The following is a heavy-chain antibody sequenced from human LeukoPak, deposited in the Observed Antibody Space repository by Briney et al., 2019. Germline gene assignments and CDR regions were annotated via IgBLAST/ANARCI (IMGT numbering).Heavy chain of an antibody. CDR2: IDPSDSYT. J-gene: IGHJ4*02. V-gene: IGHV5-10-1*01. CDR3: ASHSSGWSIWDY. CDR1: GYSFTSYW. Sequence: GESLKISCKGSGYSFTSYWISWVRQMSGKGLEWMGRIDPSDSYTNYSPSFQGHVTISADKSISTAYLQWSSLKASDTAMYYCASHSSGWSIWDYWGQGTLVTVSS. D-gene: IGHD6-19*01.